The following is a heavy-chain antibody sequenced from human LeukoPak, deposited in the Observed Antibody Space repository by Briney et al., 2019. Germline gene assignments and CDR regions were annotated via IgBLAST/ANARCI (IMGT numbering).Heavy chain of an antibody. CDR1: GYTFTGYY. J-gene: IGHJ4*02. CDR2: INPNSGGT. D-gene: IGHD3-10*01. CDR3: ARTITMVRGVIFGY. Sequence: ASVKVSCKASGYTFTGYYMHWVRQAPGQGLEWMGWINPNSGGTNYAQKFQGRVTMTRDTSISTAYMELSRLRSDDTAVYYCARTITMVRGVIFGYWGQGTLVTVSS. V-gene: IGHV1-2*02.